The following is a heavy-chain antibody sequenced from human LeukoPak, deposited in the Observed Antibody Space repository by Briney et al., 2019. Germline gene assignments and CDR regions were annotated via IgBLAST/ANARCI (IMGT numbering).Heavy chain of an antibody. CDR1: GFTFSSYA. D-gene: IGHD2-15*01. CDR3: VKDLAGYFSGGSCSTIYY. CDR2: ISGSGGST. V-gene: IGHV3-23*01. Sequence: QAGGSLRLSCAASGFTFSSYAMTWVRQAPGKGLEWVSAISGSGGSTYYADSVKGRFTISRDNSKNTLYLQMNSLRAEDTAVYYCVKDLAGYFSGGSCSTIYYWGQGTLVTVSS. J-gene: IGHJ4*02.